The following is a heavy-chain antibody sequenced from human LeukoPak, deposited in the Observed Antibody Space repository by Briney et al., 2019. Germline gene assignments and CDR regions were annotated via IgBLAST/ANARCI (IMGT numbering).Heavy chain of an antibody. Sequence: SETQSLTCTVSGGSLSSYYWSWIRQPPGKGLEWIGYIYYSGSTNYNPSLKSRVTISVDTSKSQFSLKLSSVTAADTAVYYCARGPYDSSGYYPVYWGQGTLVTVSS. V-gene: IGHV4-59*01. CDR2: IYYSGST. J-gene: IGHJ4*02. CDR1: GGSLSSYY. D-gene: IGHD3-22*01. CDR3: ARGPYDSSGYYPVY.